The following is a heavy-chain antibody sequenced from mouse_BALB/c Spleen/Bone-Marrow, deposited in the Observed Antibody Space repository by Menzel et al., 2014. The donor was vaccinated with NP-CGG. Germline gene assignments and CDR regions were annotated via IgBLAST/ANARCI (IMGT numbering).Heavy chain of an antibody. CDR1: GYTFTGYV. CDR2: IIPSNDVT. J-gene: IGHJ4*01. V-gene: IGHV1-14*01. Sequence: VQLQQSGPELVKPGASVKMSCKASGYTFTGYVMHWVKQKPGQGLEWIGYIIPSNDVTKYNEKFKGKATLTSDKSSSTAYMELSSLTSEDSAVYYCARKRGGAMDYWGPGTSVTVSS. CDR3: ARKRGGAMDY.